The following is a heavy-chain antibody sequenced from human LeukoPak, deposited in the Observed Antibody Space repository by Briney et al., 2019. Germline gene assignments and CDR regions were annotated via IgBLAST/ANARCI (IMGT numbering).Heavy chain of an antibody. J-gene: IGHJ4*02. Sequence: GGSLRLSCAASRFTFSSYAMSWVRQAPGKGLEWVSSITGNGVGTYYADSVKGRFTISRDNSKSTLYLQMNSLRGDDTAVYHCARDSGSYLQPTDYWGQGTLVTVSS. V-gene: IGHV3-23*01. CDR3: ARDSGSYLQPTDY. CDR2: ITGNGVGT. D-gene: IGHD1-26*01. CDR1: RFTFSSYA.